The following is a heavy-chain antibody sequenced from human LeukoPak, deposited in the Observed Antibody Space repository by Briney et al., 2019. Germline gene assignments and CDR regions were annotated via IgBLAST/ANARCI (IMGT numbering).Heavy chain of an antibody. Sequence: PGRSLRLSCAASGFTFDDYAMHWVRQAPGKGLEWVSGISWNSGSIGYANSVKGRFTISRDNAKNSLYLQMNSLRAEDTALYYCAKASSYCSGGSCYSSFDYWGQGTLVTVSS. CDR3: AKASSYCSGGSCYSSFDY. CDR2: ISWNSGSI. J-gene: IGHJ4*02. CDR1: GFTFDDYA. D-gene: IGHD2-15*01. V-gene: IGHV3-9*01.